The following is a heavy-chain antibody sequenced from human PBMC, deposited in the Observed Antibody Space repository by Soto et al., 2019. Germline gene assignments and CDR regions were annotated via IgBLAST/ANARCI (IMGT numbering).Heavy chain of an antibody. CDR3: AREGYYYDSSGYFDLYYYYGMDV. D-gene: IGHD3-22*01. CDR1: GFTFSHAW. CDR2: ISSSGSTI. Sequence: GGSLRLSCAASGFTFSHAWMSWVRQAPGKGLEWVSYISSSGSTIYYADSVKGRFTISRDNAKNSLYLQMNSLRAEDTAVYYCAREGYYYDSSGYFDLYYYYGMDVWGQGTTVTVSS. V-gene: IGHV3-11*04. J-gene: IGHJ6*02.